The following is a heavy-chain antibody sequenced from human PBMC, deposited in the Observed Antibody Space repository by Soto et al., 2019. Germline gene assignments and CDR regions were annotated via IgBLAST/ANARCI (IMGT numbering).Heavy chain of an antibody. CDR3: ARVGGVLRYFDWLGEDWFDP. Sequence: SETLSLTCTVSGGSISSYYWSWIRQPPGKGLEWIGYIYYSGSTNYNPSLKSRVTISVDTSKNQFSLKLSSVTAADTAVYYCARVGGVLRYFDWLGEDWFDPWGQGTLVIVSS. J-gene: IGHJ5*02. D-gene: IGHD3-9*01. CDR2: IYYSGST. V-gene: IGHV4-59*01. CDR1: GGSISSYY.